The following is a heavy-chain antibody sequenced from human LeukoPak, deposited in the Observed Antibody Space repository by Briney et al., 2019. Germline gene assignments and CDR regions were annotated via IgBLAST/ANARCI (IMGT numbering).Heavy chain of an antibody. Sequence: ASVKVSCKASGYTFTSYDVNWVRQATGQGLEWMGWMNPNSGNTGYAQKFQGRVTITRNTSISTAYMELSSLRSEDTAVYYCARGGDSSGYPLDYWGQGTLVTVSS. CDR3: ARGGDSSGYPLDY. CDR1: GYTFTSYD. J-gene: IGHJ4*02. D-gene: IGHD3-22*01. CDR2: MNPNSGNT. V-gene: IGHV1-8*03.